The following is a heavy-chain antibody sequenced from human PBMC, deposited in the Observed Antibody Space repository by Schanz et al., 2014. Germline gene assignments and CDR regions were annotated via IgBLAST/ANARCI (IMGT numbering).Heavy chain of an antibody. Sequence: EVELVESGGGLVQPGGSLRLSCAASGFSFSDHAMDWVRRAAGKGLEWVGRVRKKEFSDDTEEYAASVRGRFTISRDDSKNVVNLQMNGLKTEDTAMYYCVREGSTTPVAGLRSFDWLGRFDYWGQGALVTVSS. CDR1: GFSFSDHA. CDR2: VRKKEFSDDTE. J-gene: IGHJ4*02. CDR3: VREGSTTPVAGLRSFDWLGRFDY. D-gene: IGHD3-9*01. V-gene: IGHV3-72*01.